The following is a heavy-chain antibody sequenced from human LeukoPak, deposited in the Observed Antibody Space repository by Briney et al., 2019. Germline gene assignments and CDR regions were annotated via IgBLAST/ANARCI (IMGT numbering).Heavy chain of an antibody. CDR2: ISGSGGST. V-gene: IGHV3-23*01. Sequence: GGSLRLSCAASGFTFSDYYMSWIRQAPGKGLEWVSAISGSGGSTYYADSVKGRFTISRDNSKNTLYLQMNSPRAEDTAVYYCARWGGSYRPNFDYWGQGTLVTVSS. J-gene: IGHJ4*02. CDR3: ARWGGSYRPNFDY. D-gene: IGHD3-16*02. CDR1: GFTFSDYY.